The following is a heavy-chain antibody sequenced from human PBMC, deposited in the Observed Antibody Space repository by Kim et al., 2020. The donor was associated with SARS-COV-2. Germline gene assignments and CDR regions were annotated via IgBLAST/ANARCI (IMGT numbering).Heavy chain of an antibody. V-gene: IGHV4-59*09. D-gene: IGHD3-10*01. Sequence: RVTISVDTSKNQFSLKLSSVTAADTAVYYCARGAGARAGITMVRGYYFDYWGQGTLVTVSS. CDR3: ARGAGARAGITMVRGYYFDY. J-gene: IGHJ4*02.